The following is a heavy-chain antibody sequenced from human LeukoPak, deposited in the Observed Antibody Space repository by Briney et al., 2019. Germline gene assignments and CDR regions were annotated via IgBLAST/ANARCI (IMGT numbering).Heavy chain of an antibody. CDR3: ARRTVVAREDY. V-gene: IGHV3-7*01. J-gene: IGHJ4*02. CDR2: INQDGSEK. CDR1: GFTFSTYW. D-gene: IGHD4-23*01. Sequence: GGSLRLSCAASGFTFSTYWMSWVRQSPGKGLEWVASINQDGSEKNYVDSVKGRFTISRDNAKNSLSLQMNSLGAEDTAVYYCARRTVVAREDYWGQGTLVTVSS.